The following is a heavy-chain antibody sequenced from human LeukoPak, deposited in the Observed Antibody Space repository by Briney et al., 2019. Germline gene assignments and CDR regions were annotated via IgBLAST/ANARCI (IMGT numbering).Heavy chain of an antibody. CDR1: GFTFSSYV. J-gene: IGHJ4*02. Sequence: GGSLRLSCAASGFTFSSYVMSWVRQAPGKGLEWVSAISGSGGSTYYADSVKGRFTISRDNSKNTLYLQMNSLRAEDTAVYYCAKNPFAVAGRYLYFDYWGQGTLVTVSS. D-gene: IGHD6-19*01. V-gene: IGHV3-23*01. CDR3: AKNPFAVAGRYLYFDY. CDR2: ISGSGGST.